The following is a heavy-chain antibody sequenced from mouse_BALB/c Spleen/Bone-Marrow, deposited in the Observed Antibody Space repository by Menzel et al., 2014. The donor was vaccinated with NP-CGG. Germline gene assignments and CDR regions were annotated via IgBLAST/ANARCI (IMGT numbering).Heavy chain of an antibody. CDR3: SRAGPRAY. CDR1: GYTFTGHW. CDR2: INPNTDYT. Sequence: QVQLQQSGAELAKPWASVKLSCKASGYTFTGHWMHWVIQRPGQGLEWIGYINPNTDYTEYNQKFKDKATLTADKSSSTAYMQMISLTSEDSAVYFCSRAGPRAYWCQCTLVTLTA. V-gene: IGHV1-7*01. J-gene: IGHJ3*01.